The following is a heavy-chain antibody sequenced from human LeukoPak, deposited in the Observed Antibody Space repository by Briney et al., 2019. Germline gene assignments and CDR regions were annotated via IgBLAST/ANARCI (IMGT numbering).Heavy chain of an antibody. CDR2: IYYSGST. V-gene: IGHV4-59*01. J-gene: IGHJ5*02. CDR1: GGSISNYY. Sequence: SETLSLTCTVSGGSISNYYWNWIRQPPGKGLELIGYIYYSGSTNYNPSLKSRVTISVDTSKNQFSLKLSSVTAADTAVYYCARYVYYDILTGNYNWFDPWGQGTLVTVSS. CDR3: ARYVYYDILTGNYNWFDP. D-gene: IGHD3-9*01.